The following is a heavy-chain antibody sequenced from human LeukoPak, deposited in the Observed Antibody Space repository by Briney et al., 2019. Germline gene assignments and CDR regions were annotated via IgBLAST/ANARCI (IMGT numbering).Heavy chain of an antibody. J-gene: IGHJ4*02. CDR1: GFTFSSYG. CDR3: AKVIGTGYCGGDCYRDY. V-gene: IGHV3-30*18. Sequence: PGGSLRLSCAASGFTFSSYGMHWVRQAPGKGLEWVAVISYDGSNKYYADSVKGRFTISRDNSKNTLYLQMNSLRAEDTAVYYCAKVIGTGYCGGDCYRDYWGEGTLVTVSS. CDR2: ISYDGSNK. D-gene: IGHD2-21*02.